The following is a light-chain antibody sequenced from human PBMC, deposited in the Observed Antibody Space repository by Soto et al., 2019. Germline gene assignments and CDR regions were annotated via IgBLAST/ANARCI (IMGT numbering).Light chain of an antibody. CDR1: QTIYSW. J-gene: IGKJ1*01. Sequence: DIQMTQSPSTLSASVGDRVTITCRASQTIYSWLAWYQQKPGKAPKLLIYDASSLQSGVPSRFSGSESGTEFTLTISSLQPDDFATYYCQQYNDYPWTFGPGTKVEIK. CDR3: QQYNDYPWT. CDR2: DAS. V-gene: IGKV1-5*01.